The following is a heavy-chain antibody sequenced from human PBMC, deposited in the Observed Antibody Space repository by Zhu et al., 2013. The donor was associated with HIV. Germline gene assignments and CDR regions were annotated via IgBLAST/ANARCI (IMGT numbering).Heavy chain of an antibody. CDR3: AREQCSSTTCYQYMDV. CDR2: IVVGSGNT. Sequence: QMQLVQSGPEVKKPGTSVKVSCTASGFTFTKSAVQWVRQARGQRPEWIGWIVVGSGNTNSAQTFQGRVTITRDTSISTAYMELSRLRSDDTAVYYCAREQCSSTTCYQYMDVWGKGTTVTVSS. J-gene: IGHJ6*03. D-gene: IGHD2-2*01. CDR1: GFTFTKSA. V-gene: IGHV1-58*01.